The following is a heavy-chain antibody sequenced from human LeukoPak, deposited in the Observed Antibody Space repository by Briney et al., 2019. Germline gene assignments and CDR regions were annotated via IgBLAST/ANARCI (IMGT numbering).Heavy chain of an antibody. D-gene: IGHD6-19*01. CDR3: AREGASGWYAFDS. CDR2: ISGSGGAT. CDR1: GFTFSIYG. Sequence: AGTLRLSCAASGFTFSIYGMSWVRQAPGKGLEWVSGISGSGGATYYADSVKGRLTISRDNSKNTLYLQMNRVRVEDTAFYYCAREGASGWYAFDSWGQGSLVTVSS. V-gene: IGHV3-23*01. J-gene: IGHJ4*02.